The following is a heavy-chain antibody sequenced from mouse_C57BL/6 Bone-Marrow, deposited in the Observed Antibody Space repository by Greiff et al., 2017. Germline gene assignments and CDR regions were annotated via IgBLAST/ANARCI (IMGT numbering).Heavy chain of an antibody. CDR2: INPSSGYT. J-gene: IGHJ4*01. CDR1: GYTFTSYT. Sequence: QVQLQQSGAELARPGASVKMSCKASGYTFTSYTMHWVKQRPGQGLEWIGYINPSSGYTKYNQKFKDKATLTADTSSSTAYMQLSSLTSEDSAVYYCARCGYYKGSAMDYWGQGNSVTVSA. V-gene: IGHV1-4*01. D-gene: IGHD2-3*01. CDR3: ARCGYYKGSAMDY.